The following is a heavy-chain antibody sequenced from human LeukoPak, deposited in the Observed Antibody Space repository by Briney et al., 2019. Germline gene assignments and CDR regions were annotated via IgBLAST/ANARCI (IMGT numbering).Heavy chain of an antibody. J-gene: IGHJ4*02. D-gene: IGHD6-19*01. Sequence: KRSETLSLTCSVYGGSFSGYYWTWIRQPPGKGLEWIGEIDHSESANHSPSLKSRLTMSVDTSKSQFSLRLNSVTAADTATYYCARRYSSGFYYFDYWGQGALVTVSS. CDR1: GGSFSGYY. CDR3: ARRYSSGFYYFDY. CDR2: IDHSESA. V-gene: IGHV4-34*01.